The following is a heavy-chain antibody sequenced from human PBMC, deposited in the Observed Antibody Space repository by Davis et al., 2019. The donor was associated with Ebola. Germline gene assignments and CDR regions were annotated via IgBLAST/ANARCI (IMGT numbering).Heavy chain of an antibody. CDR3: ARDSRYYGMDV. D-gene: IGHD4-11*01. V-gene: IGHV3-11*04. CDR2: ISSSGRTI. CDR1: GFTFSDYY. Sequence: GESLKISCAASGFTFSDYYMSWIRQAPGKGLEWVSYISSSGRTIYYADSVKGRFTISRDNAKNSLYLQMNSLRAEDTAVYYCARDSRYYGMDVWGQGTTVTVSS. J-gene: IGHJ6*02.